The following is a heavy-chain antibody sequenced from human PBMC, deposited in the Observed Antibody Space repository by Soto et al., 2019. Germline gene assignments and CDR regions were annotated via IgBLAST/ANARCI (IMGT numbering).Heavy chain of an antibody. CDR1: GCSISSYY. D-gene: IGHD3-22*01. Sequence: SETLSLTCTVSGCSISSYYWSWIRQPPGKGLEWIGYIYYSGSTNYNPSLKSQVTISVDTSKNQFSLKLSSVTAADTAVYYCARSYYDSSGYYVFDSWGQGTLVT. CDR2: IYYSGST. CDR3: ARSYYDSSGYYVFDS. V-gene: IGHV4-59*01. J-gene: IGHJ4*02.